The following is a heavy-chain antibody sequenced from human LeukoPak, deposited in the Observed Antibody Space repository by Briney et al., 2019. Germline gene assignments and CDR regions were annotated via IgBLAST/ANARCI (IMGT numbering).Heavy chain of an antibody. V-gene: IGHV3-23*01. CDR3: SKDRWGSGGSGGGDY. J-gene: IGHJ4*02. Sequence: GGSLRLSCAASGFXFSSYAMTWVRQAPGKGLEWVSTISKTGGSTYYADSVKGRFTISRDNSKNTLYLQMNSLRVEDTAVYYCSKDRWGSGGSGGGDYWGQGTLVTVSS. CDR1: GFXFSSYA. CDR2: ISKTGGST. D-gene: IGHD2-15*01.